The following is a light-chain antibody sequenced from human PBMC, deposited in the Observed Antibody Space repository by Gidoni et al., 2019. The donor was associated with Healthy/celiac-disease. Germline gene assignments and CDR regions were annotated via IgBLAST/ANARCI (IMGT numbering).Light chain of an antibody. J-gene: IGKJ1*01. CDR3: QQSYSFPT. CDR2: AAS. Sequence: DIQMTQSPSSLSASVGDRVTITCRASQSISSNLNWYQQQPGKAPKLLIYAASSLQSGVPSRFSGSGSGTDFTLTISSMQPEDFATCYCQQSYSFPTFGQGTKVEIK. V-gene: IGKV1-39*01. CDR1: QSISSN.